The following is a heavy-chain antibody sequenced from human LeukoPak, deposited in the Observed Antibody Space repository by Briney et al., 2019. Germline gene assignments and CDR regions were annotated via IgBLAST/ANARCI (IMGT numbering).Heavy chain of an antibody. D-gene: IGHD2/OR15-2a*01. J-gene: IGHJ4*02. Sequence: GGSLRLSCAASGFTFSSYAMSWVRQAPGKGLEWVSVITNSGGTTYYADSVKGRFTISRDNSKNTLYLQMNSLRAEDTAVYFCAILSWDGRGSFYWGQGALVTVSS. V-gene: IGHV3-23*01. CDR1: GFTFSSYA. CDR3: AILSWDGRGSFY. CDR2: ITNSGGTT.